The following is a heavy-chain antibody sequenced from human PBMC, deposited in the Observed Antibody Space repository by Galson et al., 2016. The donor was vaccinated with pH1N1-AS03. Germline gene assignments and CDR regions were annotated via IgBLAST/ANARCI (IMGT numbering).Heavy chain of an antibody. CDR1: GGSISDYY. CDR2: IHHSGTT. D-gene: IGHD4-17*01. V-gene: IGHV4-59*01. CDR3: ARGNYGDYGGAD. Sequence: ETLSLTCAVSGGSISDYYLSWIRQPPGKGLEWIGHIHHSGTTNCNPSLKSRVTISLDKSENQIFLRLSSVTTSDTAVYYCARGNYGDYGGADWGQGTLVIVSS. J-gene: IGHJ1*01.